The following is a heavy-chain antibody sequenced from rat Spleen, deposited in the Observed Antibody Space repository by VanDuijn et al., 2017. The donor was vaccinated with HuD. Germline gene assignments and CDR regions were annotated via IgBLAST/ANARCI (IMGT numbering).Heavy chain of an antibody. D-gene: IGHD1-11*01. CDR3: ARGAYGGYSEWFDY. CDR1: GFSLTSYN. V-gene: IGHV2-41*01. J-gene: IGHJ2*01. CDR2: IWNIGGT. Sequence: QVQLKESGPGLVQPSQTLSLTCTVAGFSLTSYNVHWIRQSPGKGLAWMGVIWNIGGTRYNSALKSRLSISKDTSKSQVFLKMNSLQSEDTTTYYCARGAYGGYSEWFDYWGQGVMVTVSS.